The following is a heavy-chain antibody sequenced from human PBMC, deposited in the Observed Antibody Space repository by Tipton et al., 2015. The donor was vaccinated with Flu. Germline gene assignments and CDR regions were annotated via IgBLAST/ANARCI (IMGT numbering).Heavy chain of an antibody. Sequence: TLSLTCTVSGGSISPYYRSWIRQPPGKGLEWSGRIYTSGTTNYNPTLKSRVTTSIDTSKDQFSLKLSSVTAADTALYYCAGASGSGTYVIFDSWGQGTLVTVSS. CDR2: IYTSGTT. D-gene: IGHD3-10*01. J-gene: IGHJ4*02. CDR1: GGSISPYY. CDR3: AGASGSGTYVIFDS. V-gene: IGHV4-4*07.